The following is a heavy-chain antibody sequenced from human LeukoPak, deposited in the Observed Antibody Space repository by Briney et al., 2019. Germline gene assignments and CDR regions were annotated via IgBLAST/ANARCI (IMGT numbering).Heavy chain of an antibody. CDR2: ISPYNSNT. CDR3: ARRSGSYLYYFDY. V-gene: IGHV1-18*01. Sequence: GASVKVSCKASGYTFTIYGINWVRQAPGQGLEWMGWISPYNSNTNYAQKLQGRVTMTTDTSTSTAYMELRSLRSDDTAVYYCARRSGSYLYYFDYWGQGTLVTVSS. CDR1: GYTFTIYG. J-gene: IGHJ4*02. D-gene: IGHD1-26*01.